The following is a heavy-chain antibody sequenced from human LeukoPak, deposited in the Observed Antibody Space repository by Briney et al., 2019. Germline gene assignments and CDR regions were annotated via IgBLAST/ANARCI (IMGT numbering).Heavy chain of an antibody. Sequence: ASVKVSRKASGYTFTSYGISWVRQAPGQGLELVGWISAYNGNTNYAQKLQGRVTMTTDTSTSTAYMELRSLRSDDTAVYYCARGIQLWLLFDPWGQGTLVTVSS. J-gene: IGHJ5*02. CDR3: ARGIQLWLLFDP. CDR1: GYTFTSYG. V-gene: IGHV1-18*01. CDR2: ISAYNGNT. D-gene: IGHD5-18*01.